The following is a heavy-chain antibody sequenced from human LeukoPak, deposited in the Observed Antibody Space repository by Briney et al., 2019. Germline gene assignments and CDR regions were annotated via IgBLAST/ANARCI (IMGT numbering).Heavy chain of an antibody. CDR2: INHSGST. D-gene: IGHD3-10*01. V-gene: IGHV4-34*01. J-gene: IGHJ4*02. CDR3: ARTYGSGIDY. CDR1: GGSFSGYY. Sequence: SETLSLTCAVYGGSFSGYYWSWIRQPPGKGLEWIGEINHSGSTNYNPSLKSRVTISVDTSKNQFSLKLSSVTAADTAVYYCARTYGSGIDYWGQGTLVTVSS.